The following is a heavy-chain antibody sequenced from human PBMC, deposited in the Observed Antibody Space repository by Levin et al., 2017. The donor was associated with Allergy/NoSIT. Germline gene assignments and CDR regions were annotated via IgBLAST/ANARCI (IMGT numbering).Heavy chain of an antibody. CDR3: ARGRELKQLVLVS. Sequence: SETLSLTCAVSGASVNSGGYYWSWIRQLPGKGLEWIGEINHSGNTDYNPSLKSRVTISLDTSKNQFSLELSSVTAADTAVYYCARGRELKQLVLVSWGQGTLVTVSS. D-gene: IGHD1-1*01. CDR2: INHSGNT. J-gene: IGHJ4*02. V-gene: IGHV4-34*01. CDR1: GASVNSGGYY.